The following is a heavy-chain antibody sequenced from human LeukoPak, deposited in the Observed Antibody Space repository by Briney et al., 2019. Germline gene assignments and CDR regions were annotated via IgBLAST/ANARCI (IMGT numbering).Heavy chain of an antibody. D-gene: IGHD3-22*01. CDR2: INPSGGST. CDR3: ARGCLNSDSSGYCGLGY. V-gene: IGHV1-46*01. CDR1: GYTFTSYY. J-gene: IGHJ4*02. Sequence: GASVKVSCKASGYTFTSYYMRWVRQAPGQGLERMGIINPSGGSTSYAQKFQGRVTMTRDTSTSTVYMELSSLRSEDTAVYYCARGCLNSDSSGYCGLGYWGQGTLVTVSS.